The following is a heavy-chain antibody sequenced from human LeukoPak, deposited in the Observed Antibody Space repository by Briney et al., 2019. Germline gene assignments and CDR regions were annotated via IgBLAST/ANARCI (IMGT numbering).Heavy chain of an antibody. D-gene: IGHD3-22*01. CDR1: GFTFSTYS. V-gene: IGHV3-48*02. CDR3: ARVDWMIGAFDI. CDR2: ITGSSSTI. J-gene: IGHJ3*02. Sequence: GGSLRLSCAASGFTFSTYSMNWVRQAPGKGLEWVSYITGSSSTIYYADSVRGRFTISRDNAKNSLYLQMNSLRDEDTAVYYCARVDWMIGAFDIWGQGTMVTVSS.